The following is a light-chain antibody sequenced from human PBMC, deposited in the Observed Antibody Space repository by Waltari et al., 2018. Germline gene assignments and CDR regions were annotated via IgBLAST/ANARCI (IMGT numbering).Light chain of an antibody. V-gene: IGKV4-1*01. CDR3: HQYSRLPLT. CDR2: WAS. Sequence: DIVMTQSPDSLAVSLGERATINCKSWPSVLASSTNKNYLAWYQQKPGQPPKLRISWASTRGSGVPDRFIGSGSGTDFTLTISSLQAEDVAVYYCHQYSRLPLTFGGGTKVEIK. J-gene: IGKJ4*01. CDR1: PSVLASSTNKNY.